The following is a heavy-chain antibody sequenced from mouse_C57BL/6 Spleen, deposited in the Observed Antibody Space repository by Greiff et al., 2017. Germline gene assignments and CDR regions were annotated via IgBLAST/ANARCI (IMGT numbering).Heavy chain of an antibody. CDR1: GYTFTSYW. CDR3: TRPRRLLPAMDY. CDR2: INPGSGST. Sequence: VKLQQSGAELVKPGASVKMSCKASGYTFTSYWITWVKQRPGQGLEWIGDINPGSGSTNYNEKFKGKATLTVDTSTSTASMQLSSLTSEDSAVYYSTRPRRLLPAMDYWGQGTSLTVSS. V-gene: IGHV1-55*01. D-gene: IGHD2-3*01. J-gene: IGHJ4*01.